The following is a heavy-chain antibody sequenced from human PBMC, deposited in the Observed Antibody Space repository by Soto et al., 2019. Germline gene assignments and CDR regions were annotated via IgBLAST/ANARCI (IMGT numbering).Heavy chain of an antibody. J-gene: IGHJ3*02. CDR1: GFTFSSYA. V-gene: IGHV3-23*01. D-gene: IGHD3-16*01. CDR3: AKWGIRFMSAFDI. CDR2: ISGSGGST. Sequence: GGSLRLSCAASGFTFSSYAMSWVRQAPGKGLEWVSAISGSGGSTYYADSVKGRFTISRDNSKNTLYLQMNSLRAEDAAVYYCAKWGIRFMSAFDIWGQGTMVTVSS.